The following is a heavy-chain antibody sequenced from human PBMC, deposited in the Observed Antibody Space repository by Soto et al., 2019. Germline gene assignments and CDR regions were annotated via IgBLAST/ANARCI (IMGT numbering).Heavy chain of an antibody. D-gene: IGHD4-17*01. Sequence: ASVKVSCKASGYTFMTYAISWMRQAPGQGLEWMGWISAYNGNTNYAQKLQGRITMTTDTSTSTAYMELRSLGFDDTAVYYCARDGIYGDPRTSLDYWGQGTLVTISS. CDR2: ISAYNGNT. CDR1: GYTFMTYA. J-gene: IGHJ4*02. V-gene: IGHV1-18*01. CDR3: ARDGIYGDPRTSLDY.